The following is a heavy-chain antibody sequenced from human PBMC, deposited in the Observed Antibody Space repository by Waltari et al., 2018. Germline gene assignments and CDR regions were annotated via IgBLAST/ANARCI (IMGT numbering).Heavy chain of an antibody. CDR3: AREDSGSYYWSC. CDR1: GYTFTGYY. D-gene: IGHD1-26*01. Sequence: VQLVQSGAEVKKPGASVTVSFKASGYTFTGYYMHSVRQAPGQGLEGRGWINPNSGGTNYAKKLQGRVTMTRDTSISTAYMELSRLRSDDTAAYYCAREDSGSYYWSCWGQGTLVTVSS. J-gene: IGHJ4*02. V-gene: IGHV1-2*02. CDR2: INPNSGGT.